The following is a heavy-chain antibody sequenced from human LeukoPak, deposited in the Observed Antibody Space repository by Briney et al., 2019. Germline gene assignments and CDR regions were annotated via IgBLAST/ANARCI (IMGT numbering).Heavy chain of an antibody. J-gene: IGHJ6*03. V-gene: IGHV4-34*01. CDR1: GFTFSSYS. CDR3: ARHFYDSSGYYWNDQYYMDV. D-gene: IGHD3-22*01. Sequence: GSLRLSCSASGFTFSSYSMNWSPLPPGKGLEWIGEINHSGSTNYNPSLKSRVTISVDTPKRQVSLKLSSVIAADTAVYYCARHFYDSSGYYWNDQYYMDVWGKGTTVTISS. CDR2: INHSGST.